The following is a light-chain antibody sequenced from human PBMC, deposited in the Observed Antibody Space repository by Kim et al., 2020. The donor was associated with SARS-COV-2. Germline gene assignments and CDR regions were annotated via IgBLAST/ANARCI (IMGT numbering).Light chain of an antibody. V-gene: IGKV3-20*01. J-gene: IGKJ2*01. CDR3: QQYGNSPYT. Sequence: LSPWEKATPSCRASQSITNSYLAWYQQKPGQAPRLLIFGASNRATGIPDRFSGSGSGTDFTLTINRLEPEDFAVYYCQQYGNSPYTFGQGTTLEI. CDR2: GAS. CDR1: QSITNSY.